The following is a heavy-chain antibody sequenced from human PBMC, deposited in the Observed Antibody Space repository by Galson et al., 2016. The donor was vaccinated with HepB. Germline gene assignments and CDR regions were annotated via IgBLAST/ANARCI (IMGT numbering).Heavy chain of an antibody. Sequence: SLRLSCAVSGFTFSDYWIHWVRPVPGKGLVWIARISDDGSRAGYADSVKGRFTISRDNANNTLDLQMNSLRGDDTAVYYCVRDVATGWYQALGYWGQGTLVTVSS. D-gene: IGHD6-19*01. J-gene: IGHJ4*02. V-gene: IGHV3-74*01. CDR2: ISDDGSRA. CDR3: VRDVATGWYQALGY. CDR1: GFTFSDYW.